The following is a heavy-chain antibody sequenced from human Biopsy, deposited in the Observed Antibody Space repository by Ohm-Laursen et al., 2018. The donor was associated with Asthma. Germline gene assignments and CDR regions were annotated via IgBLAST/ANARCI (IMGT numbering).Heavy chain of an antibody. CDR1: GYSLTDLS. V-gene: IGHV1-24*01. Sequence: ASVKVSCKLSGYSLTDLSMHWVRQAPGHGLEWMGGHDHEEGGTANARRFQGRVTMTEDTSTDTAYMELSSLSSDDTAVYYCASDFPKDYVRYNFQFWGQGTLVTVSS. CDR2: HDHEEGGT. CDR3: ASDFPKDYVRYNFQF. J-gene: IGHJ4*02. D-gene: IGHD4-17*01.